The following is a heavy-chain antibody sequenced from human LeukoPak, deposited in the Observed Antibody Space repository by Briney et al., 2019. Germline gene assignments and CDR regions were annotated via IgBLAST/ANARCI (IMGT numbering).Heavy chain of an antibody. Sequence: GESLKISCKGSGYNFSNYWIAWVRQMPGKGLEWMGIIYPGDSDTRYSPSFQGQVTMSVDRSINTAYLQWSILKASDTAVYYCATSILTSKSTVFDHWGQGTLVTVSS. D-gene: IGHD3-16*01. CDR1: GYNFSNYW. CDR3: ATSILTSKSTVFDH. J-gene: IGHJ4*02. V-gene: IGHV5-51*01. CDR2: IYPGDSDT.